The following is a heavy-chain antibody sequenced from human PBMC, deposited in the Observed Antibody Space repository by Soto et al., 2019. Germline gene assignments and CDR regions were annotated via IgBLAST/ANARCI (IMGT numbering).Heavy chain of an antibody. D-gene: IGHD6-13*01. CDR2: INHRGSA. Sequence: PSEPLSLPCAVSAPSVCSTYWRSWARQPPGKRPEWIGEINHRGSANYNPSLKSRVTMSLDISRGQFSLRLTSVTAADTVVYFCARYNSASGTYYFDYWGRGALVTVSS. CDR1: APSVCSTYW. J-gene: IGHJ4*02. CDR3: ARYNSASGTYYFDY. V-gene: IGHV4-4*02.